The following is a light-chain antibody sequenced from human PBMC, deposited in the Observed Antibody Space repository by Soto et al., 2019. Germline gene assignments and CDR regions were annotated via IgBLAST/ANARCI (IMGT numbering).Light chain of an antibody. CDR1: QTISTN. Sequence: EIVMTQSPATLSVSPGERAILSCRASQTISTNLAWYQHKPGQTPRLLIYGASTRATGVPARFSGSGSGTEFTLTISSLQSEDFAVYYCQHYNNYYTFGQGTRLEIK. CDR2: GAS. V-gene: IGKV3-15*01. J-gene: IGKJ5*01. CDR3: QHYNNYYT.